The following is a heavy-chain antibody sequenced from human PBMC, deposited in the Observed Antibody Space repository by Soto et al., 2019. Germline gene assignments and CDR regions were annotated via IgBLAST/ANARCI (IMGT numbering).Heavy chain of an antibody. D-gene: IGHD3-22*01. V-gene: IGHV5-51*01. CDR2: IFPSDSDT. Sequence: ESLKISCRTSGYRFTSYWIAWVRQMPGKGLEWMGIIFPSDSDTRYSPSFQGQVTISADRSTSTVFLQWASLKASDTAVYFCARKDKSGYFNWFDPWRQGTLVTVSS. J-gene: IGHJ5*02. CDR1: GYRFTSYW. CDR3: ARKDKSGYFNWFDP.